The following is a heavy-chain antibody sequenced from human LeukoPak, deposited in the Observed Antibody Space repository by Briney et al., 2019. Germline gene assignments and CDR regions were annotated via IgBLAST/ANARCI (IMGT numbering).Heavy chain of an antibody. CDR3: ARGFLEWLLYGGADY. V-gene: IGHV3-30*02. J-gene: IGHJ4*02. CDR1: GFTFSSYG. CDR2: IRYDGSNK. Sequence: GGSLRLSCAASGFTFSSYGMHWVRQAPGKGLEWVAFIRYDGSNKYYADSVKGRFTISRDNSKNTLYLQMNGLRAEDTAVYFCARGFLEWLLYGGADYWGQGTLVTVAS. D-gene: IGHD3-3*01.